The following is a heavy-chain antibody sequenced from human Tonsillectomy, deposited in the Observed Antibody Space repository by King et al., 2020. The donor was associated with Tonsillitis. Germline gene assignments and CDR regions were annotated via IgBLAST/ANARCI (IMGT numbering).Heavy chain of an antibody. D-gene: IGHD3-22*01. V-gene: IGHV3-9*01. J-gene: IGHJ4*02. CDR2: INWNSGSI. CDR3: AKDSDYDSSGGHFDY. CDR1: GFTFDDYA. Sequence: VQLVQSGGGLVQPGRSLRLSCAASGFTFDDYAMHWVRQAPGKGLEWVSGINWNSGSIGYADSVKGRFTISRDNAKNSLYLQMNSLRAEDTALYYCAKDSDYDSSGGHFDYWGQXTXVTVSS.